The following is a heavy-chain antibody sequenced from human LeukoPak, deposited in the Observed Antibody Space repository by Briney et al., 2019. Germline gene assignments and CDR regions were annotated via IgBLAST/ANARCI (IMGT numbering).Heavy chain of an antibody. Sequence: GESLKISCKGSGYSFTSYWIGWVRQMPGKGLEWVGIIYPGDSDTRYSPSFQGQVTISADKSISTAYLQWSSLKASDTAMYYCARQSAKKGYWFDPWGQGTLVTVSS. J-gene: IGHJ5*02. V-gene: IGHV5-51*01. CDR2: IYPGDSDT. CDR1: GYSFTSYW. CDR3: ARQSAKKGYWFDP.